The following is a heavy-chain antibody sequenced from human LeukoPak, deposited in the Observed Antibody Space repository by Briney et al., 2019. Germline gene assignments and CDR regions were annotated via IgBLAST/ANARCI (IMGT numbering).Heavy chain of an antibody. CDR1: GGSISTYY. CDR2: IYYSGSS. CDR3: ARVKRVLITTNDAFDI. Sequence: SETLSLTCTVSGGSISTYYWSGIRQPPGKGLEWIGNIYYSGSSNYNPSLKSRVTISVDTSKNQFSVKLSSVTAADTAVYYCARVKRVLITTNDAFDIWGQGTTVTVSS. V-gene: IGHV4-59*01. J-gene: IGHJ3*02. D-gene: IGHD3-22*01.